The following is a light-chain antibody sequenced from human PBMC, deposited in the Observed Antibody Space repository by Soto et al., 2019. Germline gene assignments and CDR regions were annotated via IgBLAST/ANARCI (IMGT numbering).Light chain of an antibody. CDR1: QSVSSN. CDR3: QQPWT. J-gene: IGKJ1*01. CDR2: GAS. V-gene: IGKV3-15*01. Sequence: EIVMTQSPATLSVSPGERATLSCRASQSVSSNLAWYQQKPGQAPRLLIYGASARATGIPARFSGSGSGTEFTLTISSLQSEDFAVYYCQQPWTFGQGT.